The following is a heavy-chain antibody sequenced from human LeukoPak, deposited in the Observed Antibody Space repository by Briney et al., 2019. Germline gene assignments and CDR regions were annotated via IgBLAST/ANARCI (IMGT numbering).Heavy chain of an antibody. Sequence: PSETLSLTCAVYGGSFSGYYWSWIRQPPGKGLEWIGEINHSGSTNYNPSLKSRVTISVDTSKNQFSLKLSSVTAADTAVYYCARGGLQLWSLGMDVWGQGTTVTVSS. CDR2: INHSGST. CDR3: ARGGLQLWSLGMDV. J-gene: IGHJ6*02. CDR1: GGSFSGYY. V-gene: IGHV4-34*01. D-gene: IGHD5-18*01.